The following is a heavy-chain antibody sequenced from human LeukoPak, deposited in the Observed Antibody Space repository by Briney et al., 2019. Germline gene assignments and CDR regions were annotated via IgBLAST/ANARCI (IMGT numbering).Heavy chain of an antibody. D-gene: IGHD3-10*01. CDR1: GGSISSYY. CDR2: IYSTGST. Sequence: PSETLSLTCTVSGGSISSYYWSWIRQPAGEGLEWIGHIYSTGSTNYNPSLKSRVTISVDTSRNQFSLKLSSVTAADTAVYYCARGLWFGDENPPYFDYWGQGILVTVSS. CDR3: ARGLWFGDENPPYFDY. J-gene: IGHJ4*02. V-gene: IGHV4-4*07.